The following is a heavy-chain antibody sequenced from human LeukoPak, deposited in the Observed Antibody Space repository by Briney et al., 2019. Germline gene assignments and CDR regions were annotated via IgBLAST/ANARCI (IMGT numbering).Heavy chain of an antibody. CDR3: ARQVYDFWSGYPHYFDY. CDR1: GGSISSSSYY. CDR2: IYYSGST. Sequence: SETLSLTCTASGGSISSSSYYWGWIRQPPGKGLEWIGSIYYSGSTYYNPSLKSRVTISVDTSKNQFSLKLSSVTAADTAVYYCARQVYDFWSGYPHYFDYWGQGTLVTVSS. V-gene: IGHV4-39*01. D-gene: IGHD3-3*01. J-gene: IGHJ4*02.